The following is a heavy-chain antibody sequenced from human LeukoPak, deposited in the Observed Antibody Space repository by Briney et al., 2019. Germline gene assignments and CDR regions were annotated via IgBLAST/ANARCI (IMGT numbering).Heavy chain of an antibody. D-gene: IGHD3-16*01. CDR2: TYYSGST. Sequence: SETLSLTCTVSGGSISSSSYYWGWIRQPPGKGLEWIGSTYYSGSTYYNPSLKSRVTISVDTSKNQFSLKLSSVTAADTAVYYCARQGGIRYDSRHVWGKGTTVTISS. CDR1: GGSISSSSYY. V-gene: IGHV4-39*01. CDR3: ARQGGIRYDSRHV. J-gene: IGHJ6*04.